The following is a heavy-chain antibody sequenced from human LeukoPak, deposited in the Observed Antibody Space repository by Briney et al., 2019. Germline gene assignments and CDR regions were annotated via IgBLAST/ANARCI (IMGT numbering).Heavy chain of an antibody. CDR1: GYTFTSYG. D-gene: IGHD3-3*01. V-gene: IGHV1-18*01. CDR3: ARNDDFWSGYYSSFDP. Sequence: ASVKVSCKASGYTFTSYGISWVRLAPGQGLEWMGWISAYNGNTNYAQKLQGRVTMTTDTSTSTAYMELRSLRSDDTAVYYCARNDDFWSGYYSSFDPWGQGTLVTVSS. CDR2: ISAYNGNT. J-gene: IGHJ5*02.